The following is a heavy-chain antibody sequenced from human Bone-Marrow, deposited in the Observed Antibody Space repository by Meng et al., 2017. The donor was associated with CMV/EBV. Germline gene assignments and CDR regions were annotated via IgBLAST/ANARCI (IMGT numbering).Heavy chain of an antibody. CDR3: AKMDSDPYYYYGMDV. D-gene: IGHD2-2*03. Sequence: GGSLRLSCAASGFTFDDYAMHWVRQAPGKGLEWVSGISWNSGSIGYADSVKGRFTISRDNAKNSLYLQMNSLRAEDTALYYCAKMDSDPYYYYGMDVWGQGNTVTVSS. J-gene: IGHJ6*02. V-gene: IGHV3-9*01. CDR2: ISWNSGSI. CDR1: GFTFDDYA.